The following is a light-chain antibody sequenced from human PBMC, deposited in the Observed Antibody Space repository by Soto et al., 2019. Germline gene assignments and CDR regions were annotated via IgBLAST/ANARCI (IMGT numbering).Light chain of an antibody. CDR1: QSVSIH. CDR2: DTS. Sequence: ETMMTQSPGTLSVSLGERATLSCRASQSVSIHLAWYQQKPGQAPRLLIYDTSTRATGIPARFSGSGSGTEFTLTISSLQSEDFAVYYCQQYNEWPLTFGGGTKVDIK. CDR3: QQYNEWPLT. J-gene: IGKJ4*01. V-gene: IGKV3-15*01.